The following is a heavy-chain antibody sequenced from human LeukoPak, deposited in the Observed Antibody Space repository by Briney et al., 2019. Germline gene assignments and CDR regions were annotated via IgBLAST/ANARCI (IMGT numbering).Heavy chain of an antibody. V-gene: IGHV1-2*02. CDR1: GYTFTSYG. CDR3: ARGLATYDSSGYTAFDI. J-gene: IGHJ3*02. D-gene: IGHD3-22*01. CDR2: INPNSGGT. Sequence: VASVKVSCKASGYTFTSYGISWVRQAPGQGLEWMGWINPNSGGTNYAQKFQGRVTMTRDTSISTAYMELSRLRSDDTAVYYCARGLATYDSSGYTAFDIWGQGTMVTVSS.